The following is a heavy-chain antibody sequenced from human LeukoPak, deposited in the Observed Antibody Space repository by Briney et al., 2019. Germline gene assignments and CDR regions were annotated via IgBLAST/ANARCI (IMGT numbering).Heavy chain of an antibody. D-gene: IGHD3-22*01. CDR3: ARDQRYYDSSGYGY. CDR2: IYSGGST. Sequence: GSLRLSCAASGFTVSSNHMSWVRQAPGKGLEWVSVIYSGGSTYYADSVKGRFTISTDNSKNTLYLQMNSLRAEDTAVYYCARDQRYYDSSGYGYWGQGTLVTVSS. V-gene: IGHV3-53*01. J-gene: IGHJ4*02. CDR1: GFTVSSNH.